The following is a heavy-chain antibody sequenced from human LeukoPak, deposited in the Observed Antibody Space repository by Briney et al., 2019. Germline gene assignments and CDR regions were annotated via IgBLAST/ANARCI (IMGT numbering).Heavy chain of an antibody. Sequence: ASVRVSFKSSVYTFKSYGINWVRQAPGQGLEWMGWISAYNGNTNYAQKLQGRVTITTDTSTNTAYMELRSLTSDDTAIYYCARDVGNSWPMEYWGQGTLVTVSS. D-gene: IGHD6-13*01. CDR2: ISAYNGNT. CDR3: ARDVGNSWPMEY. J-gene: IGHJ4*02. V-gene: IGHV1-18*01. CDR1: VYTFKSYG.